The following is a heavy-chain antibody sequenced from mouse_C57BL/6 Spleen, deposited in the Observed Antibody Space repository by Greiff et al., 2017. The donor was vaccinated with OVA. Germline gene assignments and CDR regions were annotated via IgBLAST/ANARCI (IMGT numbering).Heavy chain of an antibody. Sequence: EVQLQQSGPVLVKPGASVKMSCKASGYTFTDYYMNWVKQSHGKSLEWIGVINPYNGGTSYNQKFKGKATLTVDKSSSTAYMELNSLTSEDSAVYYCARSGYDYWFAYWGQGTLVTVSA. CDR3: ARSGYDYWFAY. V-gene: IGHV1-19*01. J-gene: IGHJ3*01. CDR2: INPYNGGT. D-gene: IGHD2-4*01. CDR1: GYTFTDYY.